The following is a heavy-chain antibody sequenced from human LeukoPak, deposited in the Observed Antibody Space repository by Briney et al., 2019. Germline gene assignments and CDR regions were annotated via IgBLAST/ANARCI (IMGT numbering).Heavy chain of an antibody. V-gene: IGHV1-18*01. D-gene: IGHD2-2*01. CDR3: ARAVPSFSSTTSYYYYMDV. CDR2: ISAYNGNT. Sequence: ASVKVSCKASGYTFTSYGISWVRQAPGQGLEWMGWISAYNGNTNYAQKLQGRVTMTTDTSTSTAYMELRSLRSDDTAVYYCARAVPSFSSTTSYYYYMDVWGKGTTVTVSS. CDR1: GYTFTSYG. J-gene: IGHJ6*03.